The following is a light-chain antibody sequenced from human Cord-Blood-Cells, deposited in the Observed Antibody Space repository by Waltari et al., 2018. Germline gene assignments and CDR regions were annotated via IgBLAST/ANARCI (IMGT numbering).Light chain of an antibody. Sequence: QSALTQPASVSGSPGQSITISCTGTSSDVGSYNLVPWYQQHPGKAPKLMIYEGSKRPSGVSNRFSGSKSGNTASLTISGLQAEDEADYYCCSHAGSSTYVFGTGTKVTVL. V-gene: IGLV2-23*01. CDR1: SSDVGSYNL. CDR2: EGS. CDR3: CSHAGSSTYV. J-gene: IGLJ1*01.